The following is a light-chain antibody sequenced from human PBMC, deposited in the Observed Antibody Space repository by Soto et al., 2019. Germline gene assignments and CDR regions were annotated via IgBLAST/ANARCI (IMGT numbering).Light chain of an antibody. CDR2: YVS. V-gene: IGLV2-14*01. CDR3: TSYTTSSTYV. CDR1: SSDVGGYNY. Sequence: QSALTKPVSVYGSARRSIPISCTGTSSDVGGYNYVSWYQQHPGKAPKLMIYYVSNRPSGVSDRFSGSKSGNTASLTISGLQAEDEADYYCTSYTTSSTYVFGTGTKVTVL. J-gene: IGLJ1*01.